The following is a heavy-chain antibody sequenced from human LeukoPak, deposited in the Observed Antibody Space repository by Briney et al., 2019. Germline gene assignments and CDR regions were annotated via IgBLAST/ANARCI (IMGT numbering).Heavy chain of an antibody. CDR2: INPNSGGT. Sequence: GASVKVSCKASGYTFTGYCMHWVRQAPGQGLEWMGWINPNSGGTNYAQKFQGRVTMTRDTSISTAYMELSRLRSDDTAVYYCARANRYSSTLIDYWGQGTLVTVSS. J-gene: IGHJ4*02. CDR1: GYTFTGYC. CDR3: ARANRYSSTLIDY. D-gene: IGHD6-13*01. V-gene: IGHV1-2*02.